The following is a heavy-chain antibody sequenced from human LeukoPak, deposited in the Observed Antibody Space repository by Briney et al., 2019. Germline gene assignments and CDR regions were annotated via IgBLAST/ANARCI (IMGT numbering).Heavy chain of an antibody. Sequence: SETLSLTCTVSGGSISSSSYYWGWIRQPPGKGLEWIGSIYYSGSTYYNPSLKSRVTISVDTSKNQFSLKLSSVTAADTAVYYCASFRDDWLLGLYAFDIWGQGTMVTVSS. J-gene: IGHJ3*02. D-gene: IGHD3-9*01. V-gene: IGHV4-39*07. CDR3: ASFRDDWLLGLYAFDI. CDR1: GGSISSSSYY. CDR2: IYYSGST.